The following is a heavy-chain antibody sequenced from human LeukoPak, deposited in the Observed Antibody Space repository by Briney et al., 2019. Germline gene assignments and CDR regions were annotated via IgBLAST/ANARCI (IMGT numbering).Heavy chain of an antibody. D-gene: IGHD3-10*01. CDR1: GFTFSSYA. CDR3: TTGILWFGETASDAFDI. CDR2: ISDSGGST. Sequence: PGGSLRLSCAASGFTFSSYAMSWVRQAPGKGLEWVSGISDSGGSTYYADSVKGRFTISRDNSKNTLYLQMNSLRAEDTAVYYCTTGILWFGETASDAFDIWGQGTMVTVSS. V-gene: IGHV3-23*01. J-gene: IGHJ3*02.